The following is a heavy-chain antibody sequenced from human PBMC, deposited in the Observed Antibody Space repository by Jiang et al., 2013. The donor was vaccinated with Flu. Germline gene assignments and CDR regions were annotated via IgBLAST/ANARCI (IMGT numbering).Heavy chain of an antibody. CDR1: GYSFSNYW. CDR3: ARHPSNSGSGTYYTLDY. D-gene: IGHD3-10*01. J-gene: IGHJ4*02. Sequence: GAEVKKPGESLRISCKGSGYSFSNYWISWVRQMPGKGLEWMGRIDPSDSYSNYSPSFQGHVTISADKSISTAYLQWSSLKASDTAMYYCARHPSNSGSGTYYTLDYWGQGTLVTVSS. CDR2: IDPSDSYS. V-gene: IGHV5-10-1*01.